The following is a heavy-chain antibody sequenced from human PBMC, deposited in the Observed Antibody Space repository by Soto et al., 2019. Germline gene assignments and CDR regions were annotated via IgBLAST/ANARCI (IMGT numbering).Heavy chain of an antibody. J-gene: IGHJ4*02. D-gene: IGHD1-26*01. CDR1: GGSISSGGYY. CDR2: IYYSGST. CDR3: VTVNLVGAAYYFDY. V-gene: IGHV4-30-4*08. Sequence: SETLSLTCTVSGGSISSGGYYWSWIRQHPGKGLEWIGYIYYSGSTYSHPSLNSRVSISMDTSENQFSLRLTSVTAADTAVYYCVTVNLVGAAYYFDYWGPGTLVTVSS.